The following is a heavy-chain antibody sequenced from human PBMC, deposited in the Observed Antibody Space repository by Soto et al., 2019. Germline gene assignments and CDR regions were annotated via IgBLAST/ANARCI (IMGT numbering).Heavy chain of an antibody. V-gene: IGHV1-18*01. Sequence: ASVKVSCKASGYTFTSHGISWVRQAPGQGLEWMGWISANNGDTNYAQKFQGRATVTTDTSTSTGYMELRSLRSEDTAVYYCARMVRGSNIDYYHYMDVWGKGTTVTVSS. J-gene: IGHJ6*03. CDR3: ARMVRGSNIDYYHYMDV. CDR2: ISANNGDT. D-gene: IGHD3-10*01. CDR1: GYTFTSHG.